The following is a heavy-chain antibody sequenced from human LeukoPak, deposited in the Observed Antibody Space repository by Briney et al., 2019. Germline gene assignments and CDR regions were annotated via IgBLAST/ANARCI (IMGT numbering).Heavy chain of an antibody. V-gene: IGHV3-23*01. Sequence: GGSLRLSCAASGFTFSSYAMSWVRQAPGKGLEWVSAISGSGGSTYYADSVKGRFTISRDNSKNTLYLQMNSLRAEDTVVYYCAKDSGHYYDSSGYETSFFDYWGQGTLVTVSS. CDR2: ISGSGGST. CDR1: GFTFSSYA. CDR3: AKDSGHYYDSSGYETSFFDY. D-gene: IGHD3-22*01. J-gene: IGHJ4*02.